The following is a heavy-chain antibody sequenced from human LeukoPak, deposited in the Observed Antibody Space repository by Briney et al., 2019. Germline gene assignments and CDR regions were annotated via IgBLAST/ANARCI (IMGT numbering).Heavy chain of an antibody. CDR2: IKSKAYGGTV. D-gene: IGHD1-26*01. Sequence: PGGSLGLSCAVSGFTFRSYDMTWVRQAPGKGLEWVGFIKSKAYGGTVEYAASVKGRFSISRDDSKSIAYLQVNSLQTEDTAVYYCTRSGIYRYFDYWGQGTLVTVSS. V-gene: IGHV3-49*04. CDR3: TRSGIYRYFDY. CDR1: GFTFRSYD. J-gene: IGHJ4*02.